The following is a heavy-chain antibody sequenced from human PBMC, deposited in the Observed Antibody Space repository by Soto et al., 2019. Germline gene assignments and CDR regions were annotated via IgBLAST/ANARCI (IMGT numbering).Heavy chain of an antibody. CDR2: IRSKAYGGTT. V-gene: IGHV3-49*03. J-gene: IGHJ4*02. Sequence: GGSLRLSCTASGFTFGDYAMSWFRQAPGKGLEWVGFIRSKAYGGTTEYAASVKGRFTISRDDSKSIAYLQMNSLKTEDTAVYYCTRYRIRHGYSFDYWGQGTLVTVSS. D-gene: IGHD3-22*01. CDR1: GFTFGDYA. CDR3: TRYRIRHGYSFDY.